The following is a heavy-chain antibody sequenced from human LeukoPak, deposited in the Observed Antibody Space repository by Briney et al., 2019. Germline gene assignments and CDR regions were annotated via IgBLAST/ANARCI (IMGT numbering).Heavy chain of an antibody. CDR1: GFTFDDYA. J-gene: IGHJ4*02. V-gene: IGHV3-9*01. CDR3: AKDRSRSYLDY. D-gene: IGHD3-10*01. CDR2: ISWNSGSI. Sequence: GGSLRLSCAAPGFTFDDYAMHWVRQAPGKGLEWVSGISWNSGSIGYADSVKGRFTISRDNAKNSLYLQMNSLRAEDTAVYYCAKDRSRSYLDYWGQGTLVTVSS.